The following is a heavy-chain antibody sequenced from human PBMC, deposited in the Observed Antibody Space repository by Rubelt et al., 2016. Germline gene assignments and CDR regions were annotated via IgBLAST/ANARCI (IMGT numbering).Heavy chain of an antibody. CDR1: GFTFSSCA. CDR3: ARGETTVTRSFDY. D-gene: IGHD4-17*01. CDR2: IRGSGGTT. Sequence: EVQLVESGGGLVQPGGSLRLSCAASGFTFSSCAMSWVRQAPGKGLEWVSLIRGSGGTTHYADSVKDRFTVSRDNSKNTLYLQRNSLRAEDTAVYYCARGETTVTRSFDYWGQGTLVTVSS. V-gene: IGHV3-23*04. J-gene: IGHJ4*02.